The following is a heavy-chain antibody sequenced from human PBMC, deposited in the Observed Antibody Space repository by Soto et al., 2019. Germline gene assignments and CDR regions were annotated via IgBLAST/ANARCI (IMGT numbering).Heavy chain of an antibody. Sequence: SETLSLTCTVSGGSISSGDYYWSWIRQPPGKGLEWIGYIYYSGSTYYNPSLKSRVTISVDTSKNQFSLKLSSVTAADTAVYYCARGGTMIAAAGTFDYWGQGTLVTVSS. CDR1: GGSISSGDYY. D-gene: IGHD3-22*01. CDR2: IYYSGST. J-gene: IGHJ4*02. CDR3: ARGGTMIAAAGTFDY. V-gene: IGHV4-30-4*01.